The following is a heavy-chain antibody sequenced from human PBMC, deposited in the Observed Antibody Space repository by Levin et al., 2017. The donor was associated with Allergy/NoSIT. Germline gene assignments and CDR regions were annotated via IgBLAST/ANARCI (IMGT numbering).Heavy chain of an antibody. V-gene: IGHV4-61*02. CDR2: IYTSGST. J-gene: IGHJ6*03. CDR1: GGSISSGSYY. D-gene: IGHD3-9*01. Sequence: PSETLSLTCTVSGGSISSGSYYWSWIRQPAGKGLEWIGRIYTSGSTNYNPSLKSRVTISVDTSKNQFSLKLSSVTAADTAVYYCARVPGYYDILTGYVDYYYMDVWGKGTTVTVSS. CDR3: ARVPGYYDILTGYVDYYYMDV.